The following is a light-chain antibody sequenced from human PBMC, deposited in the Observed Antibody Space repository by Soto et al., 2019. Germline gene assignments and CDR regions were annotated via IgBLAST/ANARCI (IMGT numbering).Light chain of an antibody. CDR2: RSD. Sequence: QSVLTQSPSASGTPGQRVIIACSGSSCNIGSNHVNWYRHLPGAAPKLLIFRSDQRPSGVPDRFSGSKSGTTASLAISGLQSGDEADYYCAAWDDSRYGVVFGGGTKLTVL. J-gene: IGLJ2*01. CDR3: AAWDDSRYGVV. CDR1: SCNIGSNH. V-gene: IGLV1-44*01.